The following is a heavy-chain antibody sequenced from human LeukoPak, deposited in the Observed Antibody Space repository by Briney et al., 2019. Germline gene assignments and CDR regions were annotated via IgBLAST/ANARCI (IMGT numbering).Heavy chain of an antibody. CDR3: AKSRSGSYWADAFDI. V-gene: IGHV3-23*01. CDR1: GFTFSSYA. Sequence: GGPLRLSCAASGFTFSSYAMSWVRQAPGKGLEWVSAISGSGGSTYYADSVKGRFAISRDNSKNTLYLQMNSLRAEDTAVYYCAKSRSGSYWADAFDIWGQGTMVTVSS. CDR2: ISGSGGST. J-gene: IGHJ3*02. D-gene: IGHD1-26*01.